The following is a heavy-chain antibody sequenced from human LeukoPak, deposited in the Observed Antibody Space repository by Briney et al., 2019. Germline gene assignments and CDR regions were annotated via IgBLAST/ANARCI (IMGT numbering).Heavy chain of an antibody. D-gene: IGHD6-6*01. CDR2: IKQDGSEK. CDR3: ARAVSSSSFPFDY. Sequence: GGSLRLSCAASGFTFSSYWMSWVRQAPGKGLEWVANIKQDGSEKYYVDSVKGRFTISRDNAKNSLYLQMNSLRAEDTAVYYCARAVSSSSFPFDYWGHGTLVTVSS. CDR1: GFTFSSYW. J-gene: IGHJ4*01. V-gene: IGHV3-7*01.